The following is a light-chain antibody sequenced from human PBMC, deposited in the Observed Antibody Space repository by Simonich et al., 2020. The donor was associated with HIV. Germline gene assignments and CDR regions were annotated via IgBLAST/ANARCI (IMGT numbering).Light chain of an antibody. Sequence: DIQMTQSPSSLSASVGDRDTITCQASQDIRNYLNWYQQKPGKAPKLLIYDASNLETGVPSRFSGSGSGTDFTFTISSLQPEDIATYYCQQYDNLPPLTFGGGTKVEIK. CDR3: QQYDNLPPLT. CDR1: QDIRNY. J-gene: IGKJ4*01. CDR2: DAS. V-gene: IGKV1-33*01.